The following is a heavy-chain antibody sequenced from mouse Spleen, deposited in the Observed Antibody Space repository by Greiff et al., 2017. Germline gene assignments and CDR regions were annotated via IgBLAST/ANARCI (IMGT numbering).Heavy chain of an antibody. CDR3: ARLRLRDYAMDY. CDR1: GFSLTSYG. Sequence: VKLMESGPGLVQPSQSLSITCTVSGFSLTSYGVHWVRQSPGKGLEWLGVIWSGGSTDYNAAFIYRLSISKDNSKSQVFFKMNSLQADDTAIYYCARLRLRDYAMDYWGQGTSVTVSS. D-gene: IGHD1-2*01. V-gene: IGHV2-2*01. CDR2: IWSGGST. J-gene: IGHJ4*01.